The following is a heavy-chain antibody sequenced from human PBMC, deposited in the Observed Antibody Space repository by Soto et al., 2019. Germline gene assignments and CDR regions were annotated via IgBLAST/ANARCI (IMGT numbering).Heavy chain of an antibody. Sequence: SETLSPTCTVSGGSISSYYWSWIRQPPGKGLEWIGYIYYSGSTNYNPSLKSRVTISVDTSKNQFSLKLSSVTAADTAVYYCAREAGGYDFWSGYYFGFDPWGQGTLVTVSS. CDR1: GGSISSYY. J-gene: IGHJ5*02. CDR3: AREAGGYDFWSGYYFGFDP. CDR2: IYYSGST. D-gene: IGHD3-3*01. V-gene: IGHV4-59*01.